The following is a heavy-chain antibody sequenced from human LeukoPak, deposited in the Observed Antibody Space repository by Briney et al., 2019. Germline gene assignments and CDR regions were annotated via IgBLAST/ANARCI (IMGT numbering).Heavy chain of an antibody. CDR2: ISAYNGNT. D-gene: IGHD2-15*01. CDR3: ARDDIVVVVAAMNAFDI. Sequence: ASVKVSCKASGYTFTSYGISWVRQAPGQGLEWMGWISAYNGNTNYAQKLQGRVTMTTDTSTSTAYMELRSLRSEDTAVYYCARDDIVVVVAAMNAFDIWGQGTMVTVSS. V-gene: IGHV1-18*01. CDR1: GYTFTSYG. J-gene: IGHJ3*02.